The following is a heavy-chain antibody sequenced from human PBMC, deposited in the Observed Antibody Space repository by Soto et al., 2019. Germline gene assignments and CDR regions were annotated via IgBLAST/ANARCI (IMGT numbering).Heavy chain of an antibody. Sequence: QVQLVQSGAEVKKPGSSVKVSCKASGDTFSRYAISWVRQAPGQGLEWMGGIHLVFGTTNYAQKFRGRVTITADESTTTVYMELSSLRFEDTAVYYCAREGGISEKQHFDWWGQGSLVTVSS. J-gene: IGHJ4*02. CDR3: AREGGISEKQHFDW. CDR1: GDTFSRYA. CDR2: IHLVFGTT. D-gene: IGHD3-16*01. V-gene: IGHV1-69*01.